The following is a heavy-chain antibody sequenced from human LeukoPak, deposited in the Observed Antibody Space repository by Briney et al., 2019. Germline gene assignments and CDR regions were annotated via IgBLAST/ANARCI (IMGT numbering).Heavy chain of an antibody. Sequence: GGSLRLSCAASGFTFSSYGMHWVRQAPGKGLEWVAFIRYDGSNKYYADSVKGRFTISRDNSKNTLYLQMNSLRAEDTAVYYCAKARGWAVTTSGFDYWGQGTLVTVSS. CDR1: GFTFSSYG. CDR2: IRYDGSNK. J-gene: IGHJ4*02. V-gene: IGHV3-30*02. D-gene: IGHD4-17*01. CDR3: AKARGWAVTTSGFDY.